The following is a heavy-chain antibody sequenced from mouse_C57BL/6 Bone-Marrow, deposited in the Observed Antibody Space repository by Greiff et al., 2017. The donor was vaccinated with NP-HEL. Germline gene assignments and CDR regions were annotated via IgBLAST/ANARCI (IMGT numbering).Heavy chain of an antibody. D-gene: IGHD1-1*02. CDR1: GFTFSDYY. J-gene: IGHJ4*01. CDR3: ARRGLLYYAMDY. Sequence: DVMLVESGGGLVQPGGSLKLSCAASGFTFSDYYMYWVRQTPEKRLEWVAYISNGGGSTYYPDTVKGRFTISRDNAKNTLYLQMSRLKSEDTAMYYCARRGLLYYAMDYWGQGTSVTVSS. CDR2: ISNGGGST. V-gene: IGHV5-12*01.